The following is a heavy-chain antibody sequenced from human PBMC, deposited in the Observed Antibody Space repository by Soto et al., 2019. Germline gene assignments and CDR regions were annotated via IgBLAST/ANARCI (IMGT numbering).Heavy chain of an antibody. CDR3: ARVLLWFGELLVRRFDP. Sequence: PSETLSLTCAVSGGSISSSNWWSWVRQPPGKGLEWIGEIYHSGSTNYNPSLKSRVTISVDKSKNQSSLKLSSVTAADTAVYYCARVLLWFGELLVRRFDPWGQGTLVTSPQ. D-gene: IGHD3-10*01. V-gene: IGHV4-4*02. J-gene: IGHJ5*02. CDR1: GGSISSSNW. CDR2: IYHSGST.